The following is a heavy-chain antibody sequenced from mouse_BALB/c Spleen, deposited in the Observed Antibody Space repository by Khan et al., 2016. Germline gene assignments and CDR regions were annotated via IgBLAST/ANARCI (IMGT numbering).Heavy chain of an antibody. V-gene: IGHV1-7*01. CDR3: ARWSYYYGSSYGWFAY. CDR2: INPTTGYT. J-gene: IGHJ3*01. CDR1: GYTFTDYW. Sequence: QVQLKQSGAELAKPGASVKMSCKASGYTFTDYWMHWLKQRPGQGLEWIGYINPTTGYTEYNQKFKDKATLTADKSSSTAYMQLSSLTSEDSAVYYCARWSYYYGSSYGWFAYWGQGTLVTVSA. D-gene: IGHD1-1*01.